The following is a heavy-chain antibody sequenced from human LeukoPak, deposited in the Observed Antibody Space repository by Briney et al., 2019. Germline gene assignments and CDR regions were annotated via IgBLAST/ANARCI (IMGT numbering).Heavy chain of an antibody. CDR1: GYTSTSYG. D-gene: IGHD6-19*01. CDR3: ARVGLGSGWYVQDY. J-gene: IGHJ4*02. V-gene: IGHV1-18*01. Sequence: ASVTVSCTASGYTSTSYGISWVRQAPGQGLEWMGWISAYNGNTNYAQKLQGRVTMTTDTSTSTAYMELRSLRSDDTAVYYCARVGLGSGWYVQDYWGQGTLVTVSS. CDR2: ISAYNGNT.